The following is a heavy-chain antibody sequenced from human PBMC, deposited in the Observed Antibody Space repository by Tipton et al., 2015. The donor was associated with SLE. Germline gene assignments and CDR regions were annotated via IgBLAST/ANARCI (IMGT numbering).Heavy chain of an antibody. D-gene: IGHD5-24*01. CDR2: IYTSGST. J-gene: IGHJ4*02. V-gene: IGHV4-61*02. Sequence: TLSLTCTVSGGSISSGSYYWSWIRQPAGKGLEWIGRIYTSGSTNYNPSLKSRVTISVDTSKNHFSLKLSSVTAADTAVYYCARDGDGYNGGGLDYWGQGTLVTVSS. CDR3: ARDGDGYNGGGLDY. CDR1: GGSISSGSYY.